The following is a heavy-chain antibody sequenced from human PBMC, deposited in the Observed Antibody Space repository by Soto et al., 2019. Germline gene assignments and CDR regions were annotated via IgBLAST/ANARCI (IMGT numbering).Heavy chain of an antibody. CDR1: GYSFTSYW. V-gene: IGHV5-51*01. CDR2: IYPGDSDT. CDR3: ARLPDYGDYVGWFDP. J-gene: IGHJ5*02. D-gene: IGHD4-17*01. Sequence: GESLKISCKGSGYSFTSYWIGWVRQMPGKGLEWMGIIYPGDSDTRYSPSFQGQVTISADKSISTAYLQWSSLKASDTAMYYCARLPDYGDYVGWFDPWLQGSLVTVSS.